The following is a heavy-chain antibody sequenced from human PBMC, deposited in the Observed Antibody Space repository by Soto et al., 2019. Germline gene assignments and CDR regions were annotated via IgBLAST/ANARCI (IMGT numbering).Heavy chain of an antibody. J-gene: IGHJ4*02. CDR3: AGGDSSGYYYVYYFDY. CDR1: GVTFSSYA. Sequence: SVKVSCKASGVTFSSYAISWVRQAPGQGLEWMGGIIPIFGTANYAQKFQGRVTITADKSTSTAYMELSSLRSEDTAVYYCAGGDSSGYYYVYYFDYWGQGTLVTVSS. CDR2: IIPIFGTA. V-gene: IGHV1-69*06. D-gene: IGHD3-22*01.